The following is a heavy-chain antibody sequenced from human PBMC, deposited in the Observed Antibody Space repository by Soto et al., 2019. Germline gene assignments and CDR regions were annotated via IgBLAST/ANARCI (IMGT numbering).Heavy chain of an antibody. Sequence: ASVKVSCKASGYTFTSYCISWVRQAPGQGLEWMGWISVYNGNTNYAQKLQGRVTMTTDTSTSTAYMELRSLRSDDTAVYYCASGWFGEFVYYFDYWGQGTLVTVSS. CDR1: GYTFTSYC. J-gene: IGHJ4*02. V-gene: IGHV1-18*01. CDR3: ASGWFGEFVYYFDY. D-gene: IGHD3-10*01. CDR2: ISVYNGNT.